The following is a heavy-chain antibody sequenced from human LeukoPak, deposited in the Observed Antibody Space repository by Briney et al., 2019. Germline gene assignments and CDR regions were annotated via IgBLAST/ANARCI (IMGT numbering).Heavy chain of an antibody. CDR2: ISSRNSYI. CDR3: AKRWFGDR. J-gene: IGHJ5*02. CDR1: GFTFSRNS. Sequence: PGGSLRLSCAASGFTFSRNSMNWVRQAPGKGLEWVSSISSRNSYIFYADSVKGRFTISRDNSKNTLYLQMNSLRAEDTAVYYCAKRWFGDRWGQGTLVTVSA. D-gene: IGHD3-10*01. V-gene: IGHV3-21*04.